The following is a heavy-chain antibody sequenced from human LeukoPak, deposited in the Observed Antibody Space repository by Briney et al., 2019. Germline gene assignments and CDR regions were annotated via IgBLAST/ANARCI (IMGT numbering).Heavy chain of an antibody. CDR3: ARFIAAPYYFDY. CDR2: ISSSGTII. V-gene: IGHV3-11*04. J-gene: IGHJ4*02. Sequence: GGSLRLSCAASGFIFSDYYMSWIRQAPGKGLEWVSYISSSGTIIYYADSVKGRFTISRDNAKNSLYLQMNSLRAEDTAVYYCARFIAAPYYFDYWGRGTLVTVSS. CDR1: GFIFSDYY. D-gene: IGHD6-13*01.